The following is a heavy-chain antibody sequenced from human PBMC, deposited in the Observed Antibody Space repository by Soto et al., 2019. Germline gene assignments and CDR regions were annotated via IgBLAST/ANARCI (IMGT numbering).Heavy chain of an antibody. J-gene: IGHJ4*02. Sequence: QVQLVQSGAEVKKPGSSVKVSCKASGGTFSSYTISWVRQAPGQGLEWMGRIIPILGIANYAQKFQGRVTITADKSTSTAYMELSSLRSEDTAVYYCARVPMSYTHAIDYWGQGTLVTVSS. D-gene: IGHD1-1*01. CDR1: GGTFSSYT. V-gene: IGHV1-69*02. CDR2: IIPILGIA. CDR3: ARVPMSYTHAIDY.